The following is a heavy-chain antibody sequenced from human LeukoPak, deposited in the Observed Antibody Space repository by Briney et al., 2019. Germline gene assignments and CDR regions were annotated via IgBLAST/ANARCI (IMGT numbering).Heavy chain of an antibody. V-gene: IGHV3-30*02. Sequence: QSGGSLRLSCAASGFTFSNYAMSWVRQAPGKGLEWVAFIRYDGSNKYYADSVKGRFTISRDNSKNTLYLQMNSLRAEDTAVYYCAKASSTVTTHWMVADNWFDPWGQGTLVTVSS. J-gene: IGHJ5*02. CDR3: AKASSTVTTHWMVADNWFDP. CDR2: IRYDGSNK. CDR1: GFTFSNYA. D-gene: IGHD4-17*01.